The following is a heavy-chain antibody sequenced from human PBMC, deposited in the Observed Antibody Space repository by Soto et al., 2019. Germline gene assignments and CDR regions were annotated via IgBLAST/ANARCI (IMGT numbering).Heavy chain of an antibody. D-gene: IGHD3-10*01. CDR2: ISGSGGST. CDR1: GFTFSSYA. CDR3: AKETLLWFGELSTNDAFDI. V-gene: IGHV3-23*01. J-gene: IGHJ3*02. Sequence: EVQLLESGGGLVQPGGSLRLSCAASGFTFSSYAMSWVRQAPGKGLEWVSAISGSGGSTYYADSVKGQFTISRDNSKNTLYLQMNSLRAEDTAVYYCAKETLLWFGELSTNDAFDIWGQGTMVTVSS.